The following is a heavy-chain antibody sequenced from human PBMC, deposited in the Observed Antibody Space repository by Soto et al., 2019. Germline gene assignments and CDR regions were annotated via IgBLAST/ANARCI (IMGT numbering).Heavy chain of an antibody. J-gene: IGHJ4*02. V-gene: IGHV2-5*02. Sequence: QITVKESGLTLVKPTETLTLTCTFSGFSLSTNGMGVGWIRQPPGKALEWLALIYWDDDKRYSPSLRSRLTVIKDPYNTQVDLTMTNMDPVDTGTYYGARLARGVYDLDRLWEKFDYGGQGTLVTVSS. CDR3: ARLARGVYDLDRLWEKFDY. CDR2: IYWDDDK. CDR1: GFSLSTNGMG. D-gene: IGHD5-12*01.